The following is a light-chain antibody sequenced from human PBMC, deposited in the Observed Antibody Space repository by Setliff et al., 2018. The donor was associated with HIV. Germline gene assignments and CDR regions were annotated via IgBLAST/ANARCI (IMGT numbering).Light chain of an antibody. CDR2: DVT. V-gene: IGLV2-11*01. Sequence: ALTQPRSVSGSPGQSVTFSCTGSSNAIGGYDYVSWYQQHPGKAPKLMIFDVTKRPSGVPDRFSGSKSGSTASLTISGLQADDEAVYYCCSYAGPTYVFGSGTKVTVL. CDR1: SNAIGGYDY. J-gene: IGLJ1*01. CDR3: CSYAGPTYV.